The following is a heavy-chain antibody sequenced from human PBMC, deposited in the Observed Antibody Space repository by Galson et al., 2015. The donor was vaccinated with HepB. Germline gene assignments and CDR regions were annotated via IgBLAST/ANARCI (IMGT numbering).Heavy chain of an antibody. D-gene: IGHD3-3*01. Sequence: SLRLSCAASGFTFSSYAMHWVRQAPGKGLEYVSAISSNGGSTYYADSVKGRFTISRDNSKNTLYLQMSSLRAEDTAVYYCVKGPTTRFLEWFYWGQGTLVTVSS. CDR2: ISSNGGST. J-gene: IGHJ4*02. V-gene: IGHV3-64D*06. CDR3: VKGPTTRFLEWFY. CDR1: GFTFSSYA.